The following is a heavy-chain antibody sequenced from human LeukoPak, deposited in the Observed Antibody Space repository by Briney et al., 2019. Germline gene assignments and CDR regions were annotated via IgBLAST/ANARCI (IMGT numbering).Heavy chain of an antibody. J-gene: IGHJ4*02. D-gene: IGHD5-18*01. Sequence: GGSLRLSCAASGFTFTNYAMSWVRQAPGKGLEWVSVIGASGDSTYYADSVRGRFTISRDNSKNTLYMQMNSLRAEDTAVYYFANSEGGENTAVAYWGQGTLVTVSS. V-gene: IGHV3-23*01. CDR1: GFTFTNYA. CDR2: IGASGDST. CDR3: ANSEGGENTAVAY.